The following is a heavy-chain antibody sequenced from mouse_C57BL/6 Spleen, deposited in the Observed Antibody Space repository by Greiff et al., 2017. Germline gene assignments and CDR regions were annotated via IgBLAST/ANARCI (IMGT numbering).Heavy chain of an antibody. CDR2: IDPSDSYT. J-gene: IGHJ4*01. V-gene: IGHV1-50*01. CDR3: ASITTVVAPYYAMDY. CDR1: GYTFTSYW. D-gene: IGHD1-1*01. Sequence: QVQLQQPGAELVKPGASVKLSCKASGYTFTSYWMQWVKQRPGQGLEWIGEIDPSDSYTNYNQKFKGKATLTVDTTSSTAYMQLSSLTSEDSAVYYCASITTVVAPYYAMDYWGQGTSVTVSS.